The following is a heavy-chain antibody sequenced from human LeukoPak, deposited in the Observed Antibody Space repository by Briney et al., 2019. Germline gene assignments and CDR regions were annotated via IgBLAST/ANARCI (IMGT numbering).Heavy chain of an antibody. D-gene: IGHD6-6*01. CDR1: GFTFTSSA. CDR3: ARSRGRSASIAARPLDY. J-gene: IGHJ4*02. V-gene: IGHV1-58*02. CDR2: IVVGSGNT. Sequence: SVKVSCKASGFTFTSSAMQWVRQARGQRLEWIGWIVVGSGNTNYARKFQGRVTITRDMSTNTAYMELSSLRSEDTAVYYCARSRGRSASIAARPLDYWGQGTLVTVSS.